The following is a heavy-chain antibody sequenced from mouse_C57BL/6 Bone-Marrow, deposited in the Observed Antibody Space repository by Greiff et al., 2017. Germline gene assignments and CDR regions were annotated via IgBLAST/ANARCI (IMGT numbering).Heavy chain of an antibody. CDR1: GFTFTDYG. D-gene: IGHD1-1*01. CDR3: ARGAYGTY. Sequence: EVQLVESGGGLVKPGASLKLSCAASGFTFTDYGMPWVRQAPEKGLEWVGYISRGSSTTYYADTVKGSVTISRDNAKNTLYLQMTSLRSEDTAMYYCARGAYGTYWGQGTLVTVSA. J-gene: IGHJ3*01. CDR2: ISRGSSTT. V-gene: IGHV5-17*01.